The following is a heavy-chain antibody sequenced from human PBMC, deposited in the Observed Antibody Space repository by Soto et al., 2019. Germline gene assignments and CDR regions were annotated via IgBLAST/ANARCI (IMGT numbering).Heavy chain of an antibody. J-gene: IGHJ6*02. V-gene: IGHV3-23*01. Sequence: EVQLLESGGGLVQPGGSLRLSCAASGFTFSSYSMSWVRQAPGKGLEWVSAISGSGGSTYYAESVKGRFTISRDNSKNTLYQQMNSLRAEDPAVYYCAKDGSMVRGVTTRYYYYGMDVWGRGTTVTVCS. CDR3: AKDGSMVRGVTTRYYYYGMDV. CDR1: GFTFSSYS. CDR2: ISGSGGST. D-gene: IGHD3-10*01.